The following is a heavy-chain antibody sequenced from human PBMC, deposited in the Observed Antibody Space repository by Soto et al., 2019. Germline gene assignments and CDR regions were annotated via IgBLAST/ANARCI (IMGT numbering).Heavy chain of an antibody. J-gene: IGHJ4*02. CDR1: GFTFSSYG. D-gene: IGHD3-3*01. CDR2: ISYDGSNK. Sequence: QVQLVESGGGVVQPGRSLRLSCAASGFTFSSYGMHWVRQAPGKGLEWVAVISYDGSNKYYADSVKGRFTISRDNSKNTLYLQMNSLRAEDTAVYYCAKDHYDFWSGSGYWGQGTLVTVSS. V-gene: IGHV3-30*18. CDR3: AKDHYDFWSGSGY.